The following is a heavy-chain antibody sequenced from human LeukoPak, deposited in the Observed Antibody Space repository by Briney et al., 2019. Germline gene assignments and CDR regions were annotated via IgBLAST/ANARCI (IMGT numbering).Heavy chain of an antibody. D-gene: IGHD3-10*01. CDR3: AKHYMGSSYNHGLDC. V-gene: IGHV4-39*01. Sequence: KPSETLSLTCSVSGGSITGDNYYWGWIRQPPGKGLEWIGSIYYSGTTYYNPSLKSRVTISVDTSKNQFSLKLSSVTAADTALYYCAKHYMGSSYNHGLDCWGQGTLVTVSS. CDR1: GGSITGDNYY. J-gene: IGHJ4*02. CDR2: IYYSGTT.